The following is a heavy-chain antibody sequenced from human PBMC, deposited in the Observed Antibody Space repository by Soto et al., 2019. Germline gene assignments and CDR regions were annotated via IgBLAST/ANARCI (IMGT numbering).Heavy chain of an antibody. Sequence: QVQLQESGPGLVKPSETLSLTCTVSGGSISSYYWSWIRQPPGKGLEWIGYIYYSGSTNYNPSLXGRVTISVDTXXNXFXXKLSSVTAADTAVYYCARGEYYDSSGYYGADAFDIWGQGTMVTVSS. D-gene: IGHD3-22*01. CDR2: IYYSGST. V-gene: IGHV4-59*01. CDR3: ARGEYYDSSGYYGADAFDI. CDR1: GGSISSYY. J-gene: IGHJ3*02.